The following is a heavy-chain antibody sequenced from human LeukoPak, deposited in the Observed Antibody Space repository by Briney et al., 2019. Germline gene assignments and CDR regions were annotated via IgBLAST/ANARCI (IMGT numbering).Heavy chain of an antibody. D-gene: IGHD6-19*01. CDR1: GYSFTSYW. V-gene: IGHV5-51*01. Sequence: GESLKISCKGSGYSFTSYWIGWVRQMPGKSLEWMGIIYPGDSDTRYSPSFQGQVTISADKSISTAYLQWSSLKASDTAMYYCARPIAVAGTDNWFDPWGQGTLVTVSS. CDR2: IYPGDSDT. J-gene: IGHJ5*02. CDR3: ARPIAVAGTDNWFDP.